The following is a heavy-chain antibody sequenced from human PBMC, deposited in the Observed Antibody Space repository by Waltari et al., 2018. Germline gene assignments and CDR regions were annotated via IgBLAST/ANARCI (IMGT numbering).Heavy chain of an antibody. CDR2: INPNSGDX. Sequence: QVQLVQSGAEVERPXASVKVSCKASGYTFXGYYXHWVRQAPGQGLELMGWINPNSGDXNYAQKFQGRVTXTRXTSXXXAXMELSRLXXXDTAXYYCARADIXXSGYYDYXGQGTLVTVXS. D-gene: IGHD3-3*01. CDR1: GYTFXGYY. J-gene: IGHJ4*02. CDR3: ARADIXXSGYYDY. V-gene: IGHV1-2*02.